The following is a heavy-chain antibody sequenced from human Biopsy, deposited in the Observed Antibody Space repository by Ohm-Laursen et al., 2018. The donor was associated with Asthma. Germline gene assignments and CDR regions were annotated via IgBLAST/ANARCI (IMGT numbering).Heavy chain of an antibody. J-gene: IGHJ4*02. CDR1: PGSINDYY. V-gene: IGHV4-59*12. CDR3: VRATSTWSQSGPHYFDH. D-gene: IGHD6-13*01. CDR2: VHSTGST. Sequence: TLSLTCAVSPGSINDYYWNWIRQFPGKGLEWIGYVHSTGSTRFNPSLKSRLTISVDTPVDQVSLKLTSVTAADTAVYYCVRATSTWSQSGPHYFDHWGQGTLATVSS.